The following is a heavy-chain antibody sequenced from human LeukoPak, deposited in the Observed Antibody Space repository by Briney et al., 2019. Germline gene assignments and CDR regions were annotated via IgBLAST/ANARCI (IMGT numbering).Heavy chain of an antibody. J-gene: IGHJ6*03. Sequence: GGSLRLSCAASAISFRSYEVNWVRQAPGKGLEWVSFITPSGSDVYYAESVRGRFATSRDNAKDSVFLHMNSPRVEDTAVYYCVTGNYRSFYYYYMDVWGKGTTVTVS. V-gene: IGHV3-48*03. CDR2: ITPSGSDV. CDR3: VTGNYRSFYYYYMDV. CDR1: AISFRSYE. D-gene: IGHD1-7*01.